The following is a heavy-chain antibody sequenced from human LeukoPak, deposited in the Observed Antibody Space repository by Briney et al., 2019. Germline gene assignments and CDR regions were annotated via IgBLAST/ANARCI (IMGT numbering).Heavy chain of an antibody. D-gene: IGHD3-3*01. V-gene: IGHV3-23*01. CDR3: AKMELDFWSSNWFDP. CDR2: ISGSGGST. CDR1: GFTFSSYA. Sequence: GSLRLSCAASGFTFSSYAMSWVRQAPGKGLEWVSAISGSGGSTYYADSVKGRFIISRDNSKNTLYLQMNSLRAEDAAVYYCAKMELDFWSSNWFDPWGQGTLVTVSS. J-gene: IGHJ5*02.